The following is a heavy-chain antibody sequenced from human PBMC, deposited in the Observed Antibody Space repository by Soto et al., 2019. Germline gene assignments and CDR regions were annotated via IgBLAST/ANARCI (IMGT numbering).Heavy chain of an antibody. CDR2: INYDGYS. V-gene: IGHV4-59*08. Sequence: QVQLQESGPGLVKPSETLSLTCTVSGGSITNYYCSWFRQPPGKGLEWIGYINYDGYSAYNLSLKRRVTLSMDTSKTQFSLMLKSVTATVTAVYYCARHGFGPLHGLVDVWGQGTTVIVSS. D-gene: IGHD3-10*01. CDR1: GGSITNYY. CDR3: ARHGFGPLHGLVDV. J-gene: IGHJ6*02.